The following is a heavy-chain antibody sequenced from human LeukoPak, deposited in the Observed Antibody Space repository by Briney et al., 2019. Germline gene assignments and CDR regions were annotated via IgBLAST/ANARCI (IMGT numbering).Heavy chain of an antibody. CDR1: GFTFTSYR. CDR2: ISRSGTTI. Sequence: QTGGSLRLSCAASGFTFTSYRMNWVRQAPGKGLEWISYISRSGTTIYYADSVKSRFTISRDNAKNSLYLLMNSLRAEDTAVYYCAIHPYDHDSSGYDNEYWGQGTLVTVSS. V-gene: IGHV3-48*03. J-gene: IGHJ4*02. D-gene: IGHD3-22*01. CDR3: AIHPYDHDSSGYDNEY.